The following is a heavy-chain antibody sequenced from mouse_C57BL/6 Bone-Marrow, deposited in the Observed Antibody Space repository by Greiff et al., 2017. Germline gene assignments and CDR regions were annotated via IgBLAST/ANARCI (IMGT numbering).Heavy chain of an antibody. Sequence: VQLQQPGAELVKPGASVKMSCKASGYTFTSYWITWVKQRPGQGLEWIGDIYPGSGSTNYNEKFKSKATLTVDTSSSTAYMQLSSLTSEDSAVYYCAKIYYDYEAWFAYWGQGTLVTVSA. CDR1: GYTFTSYW. V-gene: IGHV1-55*01. D-gene: IGHD2-4*01. J-gene: IGHJ3*01. CDR3: AKIYYDYEAWFAY. CDR2: IYPGSGST.